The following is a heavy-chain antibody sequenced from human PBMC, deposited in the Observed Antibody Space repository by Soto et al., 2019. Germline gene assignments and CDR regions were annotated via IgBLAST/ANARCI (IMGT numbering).Heavy chain of an antibody. CDR3: ARHNCYDSSGYYYAFDY. J-gene: IGHJ4*02. Sequence: GGSLRLSCAASGFTFSSYAMSWVRQAPGKGLEWVSAISGSGGSTYYADSVKGRFTISRDNSKNTLYLQMNSLRAEDTAVYYCARHNCYDSSGYYYAFDYWGQGTLVTVSS. V-gene: IGHV3-23*01. CDR1: GFTFSSYA. CDR2: ISGSGGST. D-gene: IGHD3-22*01.